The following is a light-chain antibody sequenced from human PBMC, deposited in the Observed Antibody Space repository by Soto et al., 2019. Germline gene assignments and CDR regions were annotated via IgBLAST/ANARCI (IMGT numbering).Light chain of an antibody. Sequence: DIRMTQSPSTLSASVGDRVTITCRASQGISSWLAWYQQKPGKAPKLLIYDASSLESGVPSRFSGSGSGTEFTLTISSLQPDDFATYYCQQYNSYSTFGQGTKVDIK. V-gene: IGKV1-5*01. CDR2: DAS. J-gene: IGKJ1*01. CDR3: QQYNSYST. CDR1: QGISSW.